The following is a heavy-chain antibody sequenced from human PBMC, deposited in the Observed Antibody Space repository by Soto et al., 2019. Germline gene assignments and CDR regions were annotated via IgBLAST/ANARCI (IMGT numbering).Heavy chain of an antibody. V-gene: IGHV1-18*01. CDR2: ISAYNGNT. CDR3: SRVISGGYYTVGWLDS. J-gene: IGHJ5*01. D-gene: IGHD3-3*01. Sequence: VKLSWKAFGYRNTIYGISWERNTHGQGHEWMGWISAYNGNTNSAQKLQGRVTMTTDTSTSTAYMELRSLRSDDTAVYYCSRVISGGYYTVGWLDSWGQGTLVTVSS. CDR1: GYRNTIYG.